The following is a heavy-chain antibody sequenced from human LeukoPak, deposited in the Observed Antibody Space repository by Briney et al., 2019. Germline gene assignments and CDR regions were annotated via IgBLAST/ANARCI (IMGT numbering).Heavy chain of an antibody. Sequence: SETLSLTCTVSGGSITSSTYYWGWIRQPPGKGLEWIGSIYYTGSTYYNPSLKSRVPISIDTSKNQFSLNLMSVTAADVAVYVCARDKIVRAAHVAFGSWGQGIMVTLCS. D-gene: IGHD3-10*01. CDR1: GGSITSSTYY. J-gene: IGHJ3*02. V-gene: IGHV4-39*07. CDR3: ARDKIVRAAHVAFGS. CDR2: IYYTGST.